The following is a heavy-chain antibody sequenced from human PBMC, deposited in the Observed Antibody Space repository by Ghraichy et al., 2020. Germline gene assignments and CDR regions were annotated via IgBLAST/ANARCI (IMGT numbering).Heavy chain of an antibody. Sequence: GGSLRLSCAASGFTFSSYSMNWVRQAPGKGLEWVSSISSSSSYIYYADSVKGRFTISRDNAKNSLYLQMNSLRAEDTAVYYCARDRGVRWFGEFSSYGMDVWGQGTTVTVSS. D-gene: IGHD3-10*01. CDR3: ARDRGVRWFGEFSSYGMDV. V-gene: IGHV3-21*01. CDR2: ISSSSSYI. J-gene: IGHJ6*02. CDR1: GFTFSSYS.